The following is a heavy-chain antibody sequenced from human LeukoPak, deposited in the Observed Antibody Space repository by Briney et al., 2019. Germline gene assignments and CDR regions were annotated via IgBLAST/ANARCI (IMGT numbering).Heavy chain of an antibody. Sequence: GGSLRLSCAASGFTFSNYWMHWVRQAPGKGLVWVSRITSDGSTTSYADSVKGRFTISRDNAQNTLYLHMNSLRAEDTAVYYCARGFYDMDVWGQGTTVTVSS. D-gene: IGHD2/OR15-2a*01. CDR2: ITSDGSTT. CDR1: GFTFSNYW. V-gene: IGHV3-74*01. CDR3: ARGFYDMDV. J-gene: IGHJ6*02.